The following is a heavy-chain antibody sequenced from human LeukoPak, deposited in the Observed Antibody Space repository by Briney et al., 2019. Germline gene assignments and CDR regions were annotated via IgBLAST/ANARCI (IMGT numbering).Heavy chain of an antibody. CDR2: VYSDGVT. Sequence: GGSLRLSCAASGFTVSSYGMSWVRQTPGKGPEWVSLVYSDGVTHYADSVQGRFTISRDNSKNTLYLQMNNLRVEDTAIYHCVRDRAEGRAWVEFDPWGQGILVTVSS. V-gene: IGHV3-66*02. CDR3: VRDRAEGRAWVEFDP. J-gene: IGHJ5*02. CDR1: GFTVSSYG.